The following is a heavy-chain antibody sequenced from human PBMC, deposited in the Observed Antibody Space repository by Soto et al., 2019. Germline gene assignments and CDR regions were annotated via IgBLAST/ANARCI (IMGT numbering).Heavy chain of an antibody. V-gene: IGHV1-18*01. CDR1: GYSFTRNY. D-gene: IGHD1-26*01. Sequence: ASVKVSCKDSGYSFTRNYRKWVRQAHGQGLEWMGWISAYNGNTHYEEKLQGRVTLTTDTSTSTAYMELRSLRSDDTAVYFCARGGQWDFLSDYWGQGTLVTVSS. CDR3: ARGGQWDFLSDY. CDR2: ISAYNGNT. J-gene: IGHJ4*02.